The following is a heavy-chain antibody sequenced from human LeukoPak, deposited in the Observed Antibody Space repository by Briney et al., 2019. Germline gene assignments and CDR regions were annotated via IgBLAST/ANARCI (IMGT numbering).Heavy chain of an antibody. CDR3: TTVVATIMNYYYYYMDV. CDR1: GFTFSNAW. Sequence: GGSLRLSRAASGFTFSNAWMSWVRQAPGKGLEWVGRIKSKTDGGTTDYAAPVKGRFTISRDDSKNTRYLQMNSLKTEDTAVYYCTTVVATIMNYYYYYMDVWGKGTTVTVSS. V-gene: IGHV3-15*01. D-gene: IGHD5-12*01. J-gene: IGHJ6*03. CDR2: IKSKTDGGTT.